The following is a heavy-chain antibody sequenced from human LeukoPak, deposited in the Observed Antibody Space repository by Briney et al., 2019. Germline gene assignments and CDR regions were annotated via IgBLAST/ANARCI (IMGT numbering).Heavy chain of an antibody. V-gene: IGHV3-23*01. D-gene: IGHD2-15*01. J-gene: IGHJ4*02. CDR2: ISGSGGST. Sequence: GGSLRLSCAASGFTFSSYAMSWVRQAPGKGLEWVSAISGSGGSTYYADSVKGRFTISRDNSKNTLYLQMNSLRAEDTAVYYCARGRYCSGGSCYYLDYWGQGTLVTVSS. CDR3: ARGRYCSGGSCYYLDY. CDR1: GFTFSSYA.